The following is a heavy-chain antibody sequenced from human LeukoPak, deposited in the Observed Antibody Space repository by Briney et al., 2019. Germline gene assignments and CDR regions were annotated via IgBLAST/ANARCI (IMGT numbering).Heavy chain of an antibody. Sequence: GGSLRLSCAASGFIFRDHAMSWVREAPGKGLEWVSSLTGSGDRPYYADSVKGRFTVSRGNPRNTLYLQMNSLTVEDTALYFCARDVSDNYNPWGSYRSDYWGQGTLVTVSS. CDR3: ARDVSDNYNPWGSYRSDY. V-gene: IGHV3-23*01. D-gene: IGHD3-16*02. CDR1: GFIFRDHA. CDR2: LTGSGDRP. J-gene: IGHJ4*02.